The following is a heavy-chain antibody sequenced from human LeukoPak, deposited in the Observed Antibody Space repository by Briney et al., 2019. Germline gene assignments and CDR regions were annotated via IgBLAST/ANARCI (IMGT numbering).Heavy chain of an antibody. J-gene: IGHJ4*02. Sequence: TGGSLRLSCAASGFAFSKAWMTWVRQAPGKGLEWVGRIKSKTDGGTRDYAAPVRGRFTISRDDSKTTLYLQMNNLRTEDTAVYYCTTDATTIAAAGTGPYWGQGTLVTVSS. V-gene: IGHV3-15*01. CDR2: IKSKTDGGTR. D-gene: IGHD6-13*01. CDR3: TTDATTIAAAGTGPY. CDR1: GFAFSKAW.